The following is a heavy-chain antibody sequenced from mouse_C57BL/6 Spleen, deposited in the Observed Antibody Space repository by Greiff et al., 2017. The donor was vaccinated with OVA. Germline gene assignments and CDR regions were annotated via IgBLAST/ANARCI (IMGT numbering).Heavy chain of an antibody. V-gene: IGHV1-22*01. Sequence: VQLQQSGPELVKPGASVKMSCKASGYTFTDYNMHWVKQSHGKSLEWIGYINPNNGGTSYNQKFKGKATLTVNKSSSTAYMELRSLTSEDSAVYYCARSRESNYVRFAYWGQGTLVTVSA. CDR3: ARSRESNYVRFAY. CDR2: INPNNGGT. CDR1: GYTFTDYN. D-gene: IGHD2-5*01. J-gene: IGHJ3*01.